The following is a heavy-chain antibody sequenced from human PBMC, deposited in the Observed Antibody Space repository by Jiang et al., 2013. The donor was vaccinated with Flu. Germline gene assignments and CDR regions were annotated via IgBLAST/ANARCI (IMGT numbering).Heavy chain of an antibody. CDR3: ARVSRYDSSGYYLGAFDI. D-gene: IGHD3-22*01. Sequence: ELLKPSETLSLTCTVSGGSISSYYWSWIRQPPGKGLEWIGYIYYSGSTNYNPSLKSRVTISVDTSKNQFSLKLSSVTAADTAVYYCARVSRYDSSGYYLGAFDIWGQGTMVTVSS. J-gene: IGHJ3*02. CDR1: GGSISSYY. CDR2: IYYSGST. V-gene: IGHV4-59*13.